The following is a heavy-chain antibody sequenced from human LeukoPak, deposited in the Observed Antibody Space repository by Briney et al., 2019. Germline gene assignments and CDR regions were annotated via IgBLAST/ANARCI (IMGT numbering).Heavy chain of an antibody. V-gene: IGHV3-23*01. CDR1: GFTFSSHG. CDR3: AKRIAARPLLCFDY. J-gene: IGHJ4*02. CDR2: ISGSGGST. D-gene: IGHD6-6*01. Sequence: GGSLRLSCVGSGFTFSSHGMVWVRQAQGKGLEWVSAISGSGGSTYYADSVKGRFTISRDNSKNTLYLQMNSLRAEDTAVYYCAKRIAARPLLCFDYWGQGTLVTVSS.